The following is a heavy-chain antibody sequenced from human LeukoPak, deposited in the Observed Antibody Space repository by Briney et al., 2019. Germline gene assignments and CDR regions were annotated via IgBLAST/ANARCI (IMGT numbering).Heavy chain of an antibody. Sequence: ASVTVSCTASGYTFTICYMHWVRQAPGQGLEWMGIINPSDGSTNYAQKFQGRVTMTRDRSRSTVYLELSSLRSEDTAVYYCTRPKDSGSHLFLFDYWGQGTLVTVSS. V-gene: IGHV1-46*01. D-gene: IGHD1-26*01. CDR3: TRPKDSGSHLFLFDY. J-gene: IGHJ4*02. CDR1: GYTFTICY. CDR2: INPSDGST.